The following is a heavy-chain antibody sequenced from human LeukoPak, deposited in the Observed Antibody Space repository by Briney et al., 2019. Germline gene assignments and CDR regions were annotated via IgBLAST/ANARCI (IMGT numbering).Heavy chain of an antibody. D-gene: IGHD2-15*01. CDR2: ISAYTGNT. CDR1: GYTLTHYG. CDR3: ARRGGYSSGSGFSLYYFDY. J-gene: IGHJ4*02. V-gene: IGHV1-18*01. Sequence: GASVKVSCKASGYTLTHYGISWVRQAPGQGLEWMGWISAYTGNTNYAQKIQGRVTMTTDTSTSTAYMELRSLRSDDTAVYYCARRGGYSSGSGFSLYYFDYWGQGTLVTVSS.